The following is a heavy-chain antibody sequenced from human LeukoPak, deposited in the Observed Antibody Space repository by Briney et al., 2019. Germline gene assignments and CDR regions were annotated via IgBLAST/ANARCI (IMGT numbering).Heavy chain of an antibody. D-gene: IGHD2-2*01. V-gene: IGHV1-18*04. CDR3: ARAYGRSSTSWKFDY. CDR1: GYTFTSYG. Sequence: ASVKVSSKASGYTFTSYGISWVRQAPGQGLEWMGWISAYNGNTNYAQKLQGRVTMTTDTSTSTAYMELRSLRSDDTAVYYCARAYGRSSTSWKFDYWGQGTLVTVSS. J-gene: IGHJ4*02. CDR2: ISAYNGNT.